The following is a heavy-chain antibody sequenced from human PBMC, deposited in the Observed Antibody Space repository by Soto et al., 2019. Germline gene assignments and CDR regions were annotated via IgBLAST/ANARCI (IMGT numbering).Heavy chain of an antibody. D-gene: IGHD1-20*01. CDR3: ARDMTITVVPYFDF. Sequence: QVQLVQSGAEVKKPGSSGKVSCTASGGTFSNYVVNWVRQAPGQGLEWMGRIIPISGAANYAQKFQGRVTITADKATSTSYMELSSLRSEDTAVYYCARDMTITVVPYFDFWGQGTLVTVSS. J-gene: IGHJ4*02. CDR2: IIPISGAA. CDR1: GGTFSNYV. V-gene: IGHV1-69*06.